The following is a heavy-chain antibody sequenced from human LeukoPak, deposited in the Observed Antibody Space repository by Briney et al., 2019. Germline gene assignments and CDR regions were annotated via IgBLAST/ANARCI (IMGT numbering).Heavy chain of an antibody. CDR2: INPNSGGT. CDR1: GYTFTGYY. D-gene: IGHD5-24*01. Sequence: ASVKVSCKASGYTFTGYYMHWVRQAPGQGLEWMGWINPNSGGTNYAQKFQGRVTMTRDTSISTAYMELGRLRSDDTAVYYCARGRWLQNYYGMDVWGQGTTVTVSS. V-gene: IGHV1-2*02. J-gene: IGHJ6*02. CDR3: ARGRWLQNYYGMDV.